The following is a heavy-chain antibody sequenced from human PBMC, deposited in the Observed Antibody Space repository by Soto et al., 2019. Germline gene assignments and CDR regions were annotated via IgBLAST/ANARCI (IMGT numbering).Heavy chain of an antibody. V-gene: IGHV4-39*07. J-gene: IGHJ4*02. CDR1: GGSISSSSYY. Sequence: PSETLSLTCTVSGGSISSSSYYWGWIRQPPGKGLEWIGSIYYSGSTNYNPSLKSRVTISVDTSKNQFSLKLSSVTAADTAVYYCARGRTTVTTSIEPSHDYWGQGTLVTVSS. D-gene: IGHD4-4*01. CDR3: ARGRTTVTTSIEPSHDY. CDR2: IYYSGST.